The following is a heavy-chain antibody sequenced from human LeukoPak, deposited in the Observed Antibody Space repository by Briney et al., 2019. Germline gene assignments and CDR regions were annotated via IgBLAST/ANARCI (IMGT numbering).Heavy chain of an antibody. CDR1: GFTFSSYA. V-gene: IGHV3-23*01. CDR3: AKDLVATIGNLDY. Sequence: GGSLRLSCAASGFTFSSYAMSWVRQAPGKGLEWASSIFGSGSTTYYADSVKGRFTSSRDNSKNTLYLQMNSLRAEDTAVYYCAKDLVATIGNLDYWGQGTLVTVSS. J-gene: IGHJ4*02. CDR2: IFGSGSTT. D-gene: IGHD5-12*01.